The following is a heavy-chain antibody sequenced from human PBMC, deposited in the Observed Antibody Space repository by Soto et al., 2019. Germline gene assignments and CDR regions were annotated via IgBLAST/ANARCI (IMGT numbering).Heavy chain of an antibody. J-gene: IGHJ6*02. CDR1: GYTFTSYG. CDR2: ISAYNGNT. CDR3: ARDRRLLLLNYYYGMDV. Sequence: ASVKVSCKASGYTFTSYGISWVRQAPGQGLEWMGWISAYNGNTNYAQKLQGRVTMTTDTSTSTAYMELRSLGSDDTAVYYCARDRRLLLLNYYYGMDVWGQGTTVTVSS. V-gene: IGHV1-18*01. D-gene: IGHD3-22*01.